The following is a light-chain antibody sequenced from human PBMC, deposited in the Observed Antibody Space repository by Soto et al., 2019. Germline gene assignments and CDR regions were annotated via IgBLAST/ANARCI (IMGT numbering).Light chain of an antibody. CDR2: DAS. V-gene: IGKV3-11*01. CDR3: QHRGNWPLT. Sequence: EIVLTQSPATLSLSPGERATLSCRASQSVSSYFAWYQQKPGQAPRLLIYDASNRATGIPARFSGSGSGTDFTLTISSLEPEYVAVYYCQHRGNWPLTFGQGTKVEIK. CDR1: QSVSSY. J-gene: IGKJ1*01.